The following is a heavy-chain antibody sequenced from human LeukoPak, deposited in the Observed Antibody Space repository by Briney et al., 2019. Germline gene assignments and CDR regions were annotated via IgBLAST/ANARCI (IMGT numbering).Heavy chain of an antibody. V-gene: IGHV4-34*01. CDR3: ARGSSFYDSTGYSDF. D-gene: IGHD3-22*01. CDR2: IHHSGRT. J-gene: IGHJ4*02. Sequence: PSETLSLTCTVSGGSISSYYWSWIRQPPGKGLEWIGEIHHSGRTNYNPSLKSRVTISVDTSKNQFSLNMNSVTAADSAVYYCARGSSFYDSTGYSDFWGQGTLVTVSS. CDR1: GGSISSYY.